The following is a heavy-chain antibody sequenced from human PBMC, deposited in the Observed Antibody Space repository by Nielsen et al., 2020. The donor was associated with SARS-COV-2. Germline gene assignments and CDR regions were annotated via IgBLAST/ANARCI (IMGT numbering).Heavy chain of an antibody. Sequence: SETLSLTCTVSGGSISSSSYYWGWIRQPPGKGLEWIGSIHYSGSTYYNPSLKSRVTISVDTSKNQFSLKLSSVTAADTAVYYCARITYYYDSSGYFPWYYFDYWGQGTLVTVSS. V-gene: IGHV4-39*01. CDR3: ARITYYYDSSGYFPWYYFDY. CDR2: IHYSGST. J-gene: IGHJ4*02. CDR1: GGSISSSSYY. D-gene: IGHD3-22*01.